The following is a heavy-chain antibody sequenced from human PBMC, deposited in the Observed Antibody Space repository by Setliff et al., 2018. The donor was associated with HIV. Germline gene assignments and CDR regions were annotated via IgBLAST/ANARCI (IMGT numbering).Heavy chain of an antibody. Sequence: SETLSLTCSVSGGSISSYYWSWIRQPPGKGLEWIGCLYNSGSTNYNPSLKSRVTISVDASKNQFSLKLSSVTAADTAVYYCARDRGLRYFDWLFMDVLGKGTTVTVSS. V-gene: IGHV4-59*01. CDR2: LYNSGST. J-gene: IGHJ6*01. CDR3: ARDRGLRYFDWLFMDV. D-gene: IGHD3-9*01. CDR1: GGSISSYY.